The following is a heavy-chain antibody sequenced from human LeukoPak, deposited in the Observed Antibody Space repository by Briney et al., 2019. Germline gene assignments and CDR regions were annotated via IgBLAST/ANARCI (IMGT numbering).Heavy chain of an antibody. D-gene: IGHD2-2*01. CDR3: ATADCSSTSCFPNWFDP. V-gene: IGHV1-69*06. CDR2: IIPIFGTA. J-gene: IGHJ5*02. Sequence: SVKVSCKASGGTFSSYAISWVRQAPGQGLEWMGGIIPIFGTANYAQKFQGRVTITADKSTSTAYMELSSLRSEDTAVYYCATADCSSTSCFPNWFDPWGQGTLVTVSS. CDR1: GGTFSSYA.